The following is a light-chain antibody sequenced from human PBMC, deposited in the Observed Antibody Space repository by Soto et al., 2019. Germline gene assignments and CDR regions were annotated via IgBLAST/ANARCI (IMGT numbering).Light chain of an antibody. V-gene: IGLV7-46*01. Sequence: QAVVTQEPSLTVSPGGTGTLTCGSNTGAVSSGHYPYWFQQKPGQAPRTLIYDTRTKHSWTPARFSGSLLGGKAALTLSGAQPEDEADYYCLLFYSGGRVFGGGTKLTVL. CDR1: TGAVSSGHY. CDR3: LLFYSGGRV. CDR2: DTR. J-gene: IGLJ2*01.